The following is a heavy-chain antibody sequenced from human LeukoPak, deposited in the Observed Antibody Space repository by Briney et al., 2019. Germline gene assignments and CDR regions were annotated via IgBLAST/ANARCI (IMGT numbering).Heavy chain of an antibody. CDR1: GFTFSSAW. D-gene: IGHD1-26*01. Sequence: GGSLRLSCAASGFTFSSAWMHWVRQTPGKGLVWVSRIKSDGTTNYADSVKGRFTISRHNAKNPLYLQMNNLRAEDTAVYYCARDGSYKFDYWGQGTLVTVSS. J-gene: IGHJ4*02. CDR2: IKSDGTT. CDR3: ARDGSYKFDY. V-gene: IGHV3-74*01.